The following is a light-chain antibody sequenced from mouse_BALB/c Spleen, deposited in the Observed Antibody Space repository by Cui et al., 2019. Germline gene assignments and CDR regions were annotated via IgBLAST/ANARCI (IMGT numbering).Light chain of an antibody. J-gene: IGKJ2*01. CDR2: WAS. V-gene: IGKV8-19*01. Sequence: DIVMTQSPSSLPVPAGEPVPLSCTSRPSLLPSGNQKNYLTWYQQKPGQPPKLLIYWASTRESGVPDRFTGSGSGTDFTLTISSVQAEDLAVYYWQKDDSYPYTFGGGTKLEIK. CDR3: QKDDSYPYT. CDR1: PSLLPSGNQKNY.